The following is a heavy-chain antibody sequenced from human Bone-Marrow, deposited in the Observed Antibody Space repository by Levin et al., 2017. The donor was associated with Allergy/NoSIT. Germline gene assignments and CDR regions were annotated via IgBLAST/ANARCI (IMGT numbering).Heavy chain of an antibody. CDR2: MKEDGSKT. Sequence: PGGSLRLSCEASGFTVSSHYMTWVRQAPGKGMEWVANMKEDGSKTCYVDSVKGRFTISRDNPKDSLYLQMNNLRAEDTAVYYCARDSGNFYIDYWGQGTLVTVSS. CDR1: GFTVSSHY. D-gene: IGHD1-26*01. J-gene: IGHJ4*02. CDR3: ARDSGNFYIDY. V-gene: IGHV3-7*01.